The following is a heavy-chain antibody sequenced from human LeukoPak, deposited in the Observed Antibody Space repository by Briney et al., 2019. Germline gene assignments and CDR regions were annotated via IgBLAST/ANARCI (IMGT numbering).Heavy chain of an antibody. CDR2: VRFDGRET. CDR3: ATEERCTVTDCPTAFDH. CDR1: ESTFSRYD. Sequence: GGSLRLSCVASESTFSRYDMHWVRQVPGKGLEWLAFVRFDGRETFYADSVNGRFTISRDNSKNTLYLQMPYVRLEDTAVYYCATEERCTVTDCPTAFDHWGQGTQVTVS. J-gene: IGHJ4*02. V-gene: IGHV3-30*02. D-gene: IGHD1-1*01.